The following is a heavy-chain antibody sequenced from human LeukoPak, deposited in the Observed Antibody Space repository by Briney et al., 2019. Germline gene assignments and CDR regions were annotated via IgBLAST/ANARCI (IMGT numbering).Heavy chain of an antibody. Sequence: SETLSLICTVSGGSISSYYWSWMRQPGGRGREWIGRIYTSGSTNYNPSLKSRVTMTVATSTNQFPLKLSSVTAADTAVYYCARDSYDSSGYRLTFDYWGQGTLVTVSS. V-gene: IGHV4-4*07. CDR1: GGSISSYY. D-gene: IGHD3-22*01. CDR2: IYTSGST. CDR3: ARDSYDSSGYRLTFDY. J-gene: IGHJ4*02.